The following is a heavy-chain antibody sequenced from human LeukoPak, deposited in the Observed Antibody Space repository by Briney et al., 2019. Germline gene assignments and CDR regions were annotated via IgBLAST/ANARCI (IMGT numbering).Heavy chain of an antibody. CDR3: AREELGSSLGFDP. J-gene: IGHJ5*02. CDR2: ISYDGSNK. CDR1: GFTFSSYG. D-gene: IGHD3-16*01. Sequence: PGGSLRLSCAASGFTFSSYGMHWVRQAPGKGLEWVAVISYDGSNKYYADSVKGRFTISRDNSKNTLYLQVNSLRAEDTAVYYCAREELGSSLGFDPWGQGTLVTVSS. V-gene: IGHV3-30*03.